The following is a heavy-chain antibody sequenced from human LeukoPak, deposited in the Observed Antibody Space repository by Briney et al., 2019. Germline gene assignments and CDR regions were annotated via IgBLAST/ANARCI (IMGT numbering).Heavy chain of an antibody. Sequence: PGGSLRLSCVASGFVFSAYGMHWVRQTPGKGLEWVTFIGPDGGDEYYTDSVRGRFTISRDNSRNTVHLQMNNLGPDDTAMYYCAKERGYYDNSGYLIWGQGTLVTVSS. CDR1: GFVFSAYG. V-gene: IGHV3-30*02. D-gene: IGHD3-22*01. CDR2: IGPDGGDE. CDR3: AKERGYYDNSGYLI. J-gene: IGHJ4*02.